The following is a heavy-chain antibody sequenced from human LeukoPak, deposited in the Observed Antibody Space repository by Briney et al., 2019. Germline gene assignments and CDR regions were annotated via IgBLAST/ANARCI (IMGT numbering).Heavy chain of an antibody. CDR3: ARIPGADFWSIMDV. CDR1: GFTFSSYS. V-gene: IGHV3-21*01. CDR2: ISSSSSYI. J-gene: IGHJ6*04. Sequence: PGGSLRLSCAASGFTFSSYSMNLVRQAPGKGLEWVSSISSSSSYIYYADSVKGRFTISRDNAKNSLYLQMNSLRAEDTAVYYCARIPGADFWSIMDVWGKGTTVTVSS. D-gene: IGHD3-3*01.